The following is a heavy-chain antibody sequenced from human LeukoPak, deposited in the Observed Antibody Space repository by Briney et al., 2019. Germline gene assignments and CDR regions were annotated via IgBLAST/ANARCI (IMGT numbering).Heavy chain of an antibody. J-gene: IGHJ6*03. CDR3: ARGVYGFWSGYYRGGYYYYMDV. V-gene: IGHV4-59*12. CDR2: IYYSGST. Sequence: PSETLSLTCSVSGGSISTYYWTWIRQPPGKGLEWIGYIYYSGSTNYNPSLKSRVTISVDKSKNQFSLKLSSVTAADTAVYYCARGVYGFWSGYYRGGYYYYMDVWGKGTTVTVSS. CDR1: GGSISTYY. D-gene: IGHD3-3*01.